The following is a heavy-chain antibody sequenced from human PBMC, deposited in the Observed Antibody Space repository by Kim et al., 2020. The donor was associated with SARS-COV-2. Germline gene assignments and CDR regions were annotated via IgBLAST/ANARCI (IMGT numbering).Heavy chain of an antibody. CDR1: GGSISSYY. CDR2: IYYSGST. Sequence: SETLSLTCTVSGGSISSYYWSWIRQPPGKGLEWIGYIYYSGSTNYNPSFKSRVTISVDTSKNQFSLKLSSVTAADTAVYFCARRGPYGSGSYVFDYWGQGTLVTVSS. J-gene: IGHJ4*02. CDR3: ARRGPYGSGSYVFDY. V-gene: IGHV4-59*13. D-gene: IGHD3-10*01.